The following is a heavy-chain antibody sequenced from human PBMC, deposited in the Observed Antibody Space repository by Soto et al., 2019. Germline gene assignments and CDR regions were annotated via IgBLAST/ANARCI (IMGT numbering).Heavy chain of an antibody. V-gene: IGHV4-31*03. Sequence: QVQLQESGPGLVKPSQTLSLTCTVSGGSISSDDFYWSWIRQHPGKGLEWIGYIYYSGNTYYNPSHKRRVTILVDPPRNQFSLKLSSVTAADTAVYYCARLSGSWRGWFDPWGQRTLVTVSS. CDR1: GGSISSDDFY. J-gene: IGHJ5*02. D-gene: IGHD6-13*01. CDR3: ARLSGSWRGWFDP. CDR2: IYYSGNT.